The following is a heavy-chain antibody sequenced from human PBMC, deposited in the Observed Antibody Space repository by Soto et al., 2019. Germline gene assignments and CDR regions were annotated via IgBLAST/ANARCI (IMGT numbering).Heavy chain of an antibody. D-gene: IGHD4-17*01. CDR1: GFTFSSYG. CDR2: ISYEGSIK. V-gene: IGHV3-30*03. Sequence: GGSLRLSCAASGFTFSSYGIHWVRQAPGKGLEWVAVISYEGSIKYYADSVKGRFTISRDNSKNTVYLQMNSLRAEDTAVYYCARYQAPTVTANFHWGQGTLVTVSS. CDR3: ARYQAPTVTANFH. J-gene: IGHJ4*02.